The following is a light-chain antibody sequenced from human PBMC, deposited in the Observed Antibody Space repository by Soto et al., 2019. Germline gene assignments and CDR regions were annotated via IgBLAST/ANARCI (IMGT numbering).Light chain of an antibody. V-gene: IGKV1-5*03. J-gene: IGKJ4*02. CDR1: QSISSW. CDR3: QQVNSDSELM. CDR2: KAS. Sequence: DIQMTQSPSTLSASVGDRVIITCRASQSISSWLALYQQKPGKAPKLLIYKASSLESGVPLRFSGSGSGTEFTLIISSLEPDHFATYCFQQVNSDSELMFSGRTKGKSK.